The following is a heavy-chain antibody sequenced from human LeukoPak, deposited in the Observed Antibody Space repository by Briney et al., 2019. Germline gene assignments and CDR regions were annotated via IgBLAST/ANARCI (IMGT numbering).Heavy chain of an antibody. Sequence: GASVKVSCKTSGYTFSGYYLHWVRQAPGQGLEWMGWINPNSGGTTYAQKFQGRVTMTRDTSISTAYMELSSLRSEDTAVYYCARGPSMLYYYYYMDVWGKGTTVTVSS. J-gene: IGHJ6*03. V-gene: IGHV1-2*02. CDR3: ARGPSMLYYYYYMDV. CDR2: INPNSGGT. CDR1: GYTFSGYY. D-gene: IGHD2-8*01.